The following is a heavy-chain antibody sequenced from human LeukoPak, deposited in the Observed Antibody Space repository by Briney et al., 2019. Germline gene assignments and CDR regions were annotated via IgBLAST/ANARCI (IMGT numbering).Heavy chain of an antibody. Sequence: ASVKVSCKASGYTFTYYYVHWVRQAPGQGLEWMGWMNPNSGNTGYAQKFQGRVTMTRNTSISTAYMELSSLRSEDTAVYYCGRAKNMPRAAAGRRRAFDPWGQGSLVTVSS. CDR2: MNPNSGNT. V-gene: IGHV1-8*02. J-gene: IGHJ5*02. CDR3: GRAKNMPRAAAGRRRAFDP. D-gene: IGHD6-13*01. CDR1: GYTFTYYY.